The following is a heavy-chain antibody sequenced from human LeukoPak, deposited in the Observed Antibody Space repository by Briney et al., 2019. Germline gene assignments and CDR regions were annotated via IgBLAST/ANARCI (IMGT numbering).Heavy chain of an antibody. D-gene: IGHD1-1*01. J-gene: IGHJ4*02. CDR3: ARPVTGTYAPLEY. CDR2: INSDGSSA. V-gene: IGHV3-74*01. CDR1: GFTFSNYW. Sequence: GSRRLSCAASGFTFSNYWMHWVRQAPGKGLVYVSRINSDGSSANYADSVQGRFTISRDNAKNTLYLEMNSLRADDTAVYYCARPVTGTYAPLEYWGQGTLVTVSS.